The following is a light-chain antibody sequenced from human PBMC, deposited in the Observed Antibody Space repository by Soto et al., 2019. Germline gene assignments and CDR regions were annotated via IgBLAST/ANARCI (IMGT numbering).Light chain of an antibody. V-gene: IGLV2-14*01. CDR2: DVS. CDR1: SCDIGDYSY. CDR3: SSSTSSSTLVV. Sequence: QSVLTQPASVSGSPGQSITISCTGTSCDIGDYSYVSWYQQHPGKAPKLMIYDVSNRPSGASNRFSGSKSGNTASLTISGLQAEDEADYYCSSSTSSSTLVVFGGGTKLTVL. J-gene: IGLJ2*01.